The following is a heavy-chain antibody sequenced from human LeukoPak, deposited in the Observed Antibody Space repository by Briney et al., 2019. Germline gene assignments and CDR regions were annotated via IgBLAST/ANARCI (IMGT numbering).Heavy chain of an antibody. CDR1: GFTFSHHG. Sequence: GGSLRLSCAASGFTFSHHGMNWVRQAPGKGLEWVSGVGPSGARTYYADSVKGRFTISRDNAKNSLYLQMNSLRAEDTAVYYCASGVVGATTPLVAFDIWGQGTMVTVSS. V-gene: IGHV3-23*01. D-gene: IGHD1-26*01. CDR3: ASGVVGATTPLVAFDI. J-gene: IGHJ3*02. CDR2: VGPSGART.